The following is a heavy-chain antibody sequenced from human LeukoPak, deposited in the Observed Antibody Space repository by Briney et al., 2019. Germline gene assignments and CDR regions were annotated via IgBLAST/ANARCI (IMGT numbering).Heavy chain of an antibody. CDR1: GFSFRNYG. J-gene: IGHJ6*03. V-gene: IGHV3-30*02. D-gene: IGHD2-8*02. CDR3: AKDPGASVPGFYMDV. CDR2: IWSDGNNK. Sequence: GGSLTLSCVASGFSFRNYGMHWVRQATAKGLEGVSFIWSDGNNKKYGDSVKGRFTISRDNSNNMLYLQMDSLRPEDTGVYYCAKDPGASVPGFYMDVWGKGTTVIVSS.